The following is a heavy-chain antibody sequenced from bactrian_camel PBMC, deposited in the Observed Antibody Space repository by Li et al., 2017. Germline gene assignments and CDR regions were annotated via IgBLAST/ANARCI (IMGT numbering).Heavy chain of an antibody. J-gene: IGHJ4*01. CDR2: IGSDGSR. D-gene: IGHD3*01. CDR1: GGTYSRYC. V-gene: IGHV3S57*01. Sequence: QVQLVESGGGSVEAGGSLRLLCAVSGGTYSRYCMGWFRQHPSEQTRGKVAAIGSDGSRSYADSVKGRFTISRDNAKNALYLQLNSLKTEDTAMYYCVMTDDMGSFKGTQVTVS.